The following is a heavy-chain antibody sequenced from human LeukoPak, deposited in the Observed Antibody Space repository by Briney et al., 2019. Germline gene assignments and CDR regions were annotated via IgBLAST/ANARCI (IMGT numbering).Heavy chain of an antibody. D-gene: IGHD6-19*01. CDR3: ARYSSGWPYYFDY. CDR2: IYYSGST. V-gene: IGHV4-59*01. CDR1: GGSTSSYY. J-gene: IGHJ4*02. Sequence: SETLSLTCTVSGGSTSSYYWSWIRQPPGKGLEWIGYIYYSGSTNYNPSLKSRVTISVDTSKNQFSLKLSSVTAADTAVYYCARYSSGWPYYFDYWGQGTLVTVSS.